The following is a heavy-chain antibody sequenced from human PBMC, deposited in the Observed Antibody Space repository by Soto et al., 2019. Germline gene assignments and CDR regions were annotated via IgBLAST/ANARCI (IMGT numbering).Heavy chain of an antibody. CDR2: ISWDGGST. Sequence: GGSLRLSCAASGFTFDDYTMHWVRQAPGKGLEWVSLISWDGGSTYYADSVKGRFTISRDNSKNSLYLQMNSLRTEDTALYYCAKDGGVFEYSSSSPYYYYGMDVWGQGTTVTVSS. CDR1: GFTFDDYT. J-gene: IGHJ6*02. D-gene: IGHD6-6*01. V-gene: IGHV3-43*01. CDR3: AKDGGVFEYSSSSPYYYYGMDV.